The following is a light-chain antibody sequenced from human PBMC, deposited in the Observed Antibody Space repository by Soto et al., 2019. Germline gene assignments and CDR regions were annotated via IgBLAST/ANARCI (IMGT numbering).Light chain of an antibody. CDR2: GAS. Sequence: EIVLSQSQGTLSFSPGERATLSCRASQSVSSSYSAWYQQKPGQAPSLLMYGASNRATGIPARFGGSGSATEFTLTISSLQSEDFAVYYCQQYSQLPLTFGGGTKVDIK. J-gene: IGKJ4*01. V-gene: IGKV3-15*01. CDR1: QSVSSSY. CDR3: QQYSQLPLT.